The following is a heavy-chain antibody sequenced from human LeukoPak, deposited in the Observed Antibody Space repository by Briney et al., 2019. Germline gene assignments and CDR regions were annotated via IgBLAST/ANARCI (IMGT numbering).Heavy chain of an antibody. CDR3: ARGRRSYDFWSGRTYYYYYMDV. Sequence: SETLSLTCAVSGGTFSGYYWSWIRQPPGKGLEWIGEINHSGSTNYNPSLKSGVTISVETSKNQFSLKLSSVTAADTAVYYCARGRRSYDFWSGRTYYYYYMDVWGKGTTVTVSS. V-gene: IGHV4-34*01. CDR1: GGTFSGYY. J-gene: IGHJ6*03. CDR2: INHSGST. D-gene: IGHD3-3*01.